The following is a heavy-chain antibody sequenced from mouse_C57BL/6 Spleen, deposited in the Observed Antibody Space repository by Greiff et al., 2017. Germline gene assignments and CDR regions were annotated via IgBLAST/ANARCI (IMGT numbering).Heavy chain of an antibody. Sequence: EVKLQESGGGLVKPGGSLKLSCAASGFTFSSYTMSWVRQTPEKRLEWVATISGGGGNTYYPDSVKGRFTISRDNAKNTLYLQMSSLRSEDTALYYCARQGGSNWDAWFAYWGQGTLVTVSA. CDR1: GFTFSSYT. J-gene: IGHJ3*01. V-gene: IGHV5-9*01. D-gene: IGHD4-1*01. CDR3: ARQGGSNWDAWFAY. CDR2: ISGGGGNT.